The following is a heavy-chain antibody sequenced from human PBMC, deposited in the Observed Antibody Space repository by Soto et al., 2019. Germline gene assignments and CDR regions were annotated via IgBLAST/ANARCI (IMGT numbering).Heavy chain of an antibody. CDR3: ARPYGGKIGDAPDL. CDR1: GFTFITYG. Sequence: PGGSLTLSCAASGFTFITYGMSWVRQAPGKGLEWVSGISGSGTTTYDADSVKGRFTISRDNSKNTLYLQMNSLRAEDTAVYYCARPYGGKIGDAPDLWGQGTMVTLSS. D-gene: IGHD2-15*01. V-gene: IGHV3-23*01. J-gene: IGHJ3*01. CDR2: ISGSGTTT.